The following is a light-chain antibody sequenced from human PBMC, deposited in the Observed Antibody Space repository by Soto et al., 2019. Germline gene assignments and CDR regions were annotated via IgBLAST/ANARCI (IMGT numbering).Light chain of an antibody. CDR3: QQYNSFPWT. Sequence: DIQMTQSPSTLSASLGDRVTITCRASQGISRWLAWYQQRPGKAPSLLITDASKLESGVPPRFNGSRSETEFTLTIRNLQPDDFATYYCQQYNSFPWTFGLGTKVDIK. V-gene: IGKV1-5*01. CDR2: DAS. J-gene: IGKJ1*01. CDR1: QGISRW.